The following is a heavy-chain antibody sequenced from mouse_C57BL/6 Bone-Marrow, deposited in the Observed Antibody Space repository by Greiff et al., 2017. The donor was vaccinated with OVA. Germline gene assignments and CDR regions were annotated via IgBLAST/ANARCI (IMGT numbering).Heavy chain of an antibody. V-gene: IGHV1-4*01. D-gene: IGHD2-4*01. CDR1: GYTFTSYT. CDR3: ARWDYDGRFAY. Sequence: VQLQQSGAELARPGASVKMSCKASGYTFTSYTMHWVKQRPGQGLEWIGYINPSSGYTKYNQKFKDKATLTADKSSSTAYMQLSSLTSEDSAVYYCARWDYDGRFAYWGQGTLVTVSA. CDR2: INPSSGYT. J-gene: IGHJ3*01.